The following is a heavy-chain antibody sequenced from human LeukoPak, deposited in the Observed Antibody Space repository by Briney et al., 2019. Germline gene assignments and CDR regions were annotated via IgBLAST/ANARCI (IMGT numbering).Heavy chain of an antibody. CDR2: ISNSGDAT. V-gene: IGHV3-23*01. J-gene: IGHJ4*02. Sequence: GGSLRLSCAASGFTFSNYAMSWVRQAPGKGLEWVSTISNSGDATYYADSVKGRFTISRDNSKNTLYLQMNSLRAEDTAVYYCASRGDYSDYWGQGTLVTVSS. CDR3: ASRGDYSDY. CDR1: GFTFSNYA.